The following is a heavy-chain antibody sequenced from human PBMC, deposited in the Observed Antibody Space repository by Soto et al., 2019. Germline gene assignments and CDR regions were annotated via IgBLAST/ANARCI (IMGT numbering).Heavy chain of an antibody. CDR3: TTGLSGRTYYIDS. V-gene: IGHV3-9*01. CDR1: GFTFDDYV. J-gene: IGHJ4*02. Sequence: GGSLRLSCAASGFTFDDYVMHWVRQAPGKGLEWFSGISWNGRTRDYADSVKGRFTISRDNAKNSLYLQMNSLRDEDTALYYCTTGLSGRTYYIDSWGLGTLVTVSS. D-gene: IGHD2-15*01. CDR2: ISWNGRTR.